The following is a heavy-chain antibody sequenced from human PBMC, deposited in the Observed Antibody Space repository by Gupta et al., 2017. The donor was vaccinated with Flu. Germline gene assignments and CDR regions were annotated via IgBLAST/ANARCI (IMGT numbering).Heavy chain of an antibody. CDR3: AKRFTSQGFDI. CDR2: ISRGGSDT. J-gene: IGHJ3*02. CDR1: FIFSSNA. D-gene: IGHD3-3*01. V-gene: IGHV3-23*01. Sequence: FIFSSNAMSWVRQPPGKGLEWVSLISRGGSDTYYADSVKGRFTISRDNSQNTLYLQMNSLRAEDTAVYYCAKRFTSQGFDIWGQGTMVTVSS.